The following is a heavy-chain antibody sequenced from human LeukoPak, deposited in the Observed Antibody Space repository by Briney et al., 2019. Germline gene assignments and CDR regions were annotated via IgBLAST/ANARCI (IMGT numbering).Heavy chain of an antibody. CDR2: IKQDGSEK. V-gene: IGHV3-7*03. CDR3: AKDDGGSYYIYYYYMDV. D-gene: IGHD1-26*01. J-gene: IGHJ6*03. Sequence: GGSLRLSCTASGFTFSSNWMSWVRQAPGKGLEWVANIKQDGSEKYYVDSVKGRFTISRDNAKNSLYLQMNSLRAEDTDVYYCAKDDGGSYYIYYYYMDVWGKGTTVTISS. CDR1: GFTFSSNW.